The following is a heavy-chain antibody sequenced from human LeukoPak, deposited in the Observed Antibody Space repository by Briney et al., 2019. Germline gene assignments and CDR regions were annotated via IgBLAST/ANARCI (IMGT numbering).Heavy chain of an antibody. J-gene: IGHJ4*02. D-gene: IGHD3-10*01. V-gene: IGHV3-21*01. CDR2: ISSSSSYI. CDR3: ARDDYYGSGSYRRPFDY. CDR1: GFTFSSYS. Sequence: EGSLRLSCAASGFTFSSYSMNWVRQAPGKGLEWVSSISSSSSYIYYADSVKGRFTISRDNAKNSLYLQMNSLRAEDTAVYYCARDDYYGSGSYRRPFDYWGQGTLVTVSS.